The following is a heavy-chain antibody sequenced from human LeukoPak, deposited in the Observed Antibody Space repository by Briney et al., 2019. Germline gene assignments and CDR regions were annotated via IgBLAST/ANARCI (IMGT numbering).Heavy chain of an antibody. CDR2: IYHSGST. D-gene: IGHD5-24*01. CDR1: GGSISSSNW. CDR3: ASGMATIIDY. V-gene: IGHV4-4*02. J-gene: IGHJ4*02. Sequence: SETLSPTCAVSGGSISSSNWWSWVRQPPGKGLEWIGEIYHSGSTNYNPSLKSRVTMSVDTSKNQFSLKLSSVTAADTAVYYCASGMATIIDYWGQGTLVTLSS.